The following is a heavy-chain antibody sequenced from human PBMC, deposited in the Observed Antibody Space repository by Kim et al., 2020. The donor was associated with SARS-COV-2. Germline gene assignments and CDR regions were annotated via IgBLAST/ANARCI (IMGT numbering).Heavy chain of an antibody. D-gene: IGHD3-10*01. Sequence: GGSLRLSCAASGFTFSSYDMHWVRQATGKGLEWVSAIGTAGDTYYPGSVKGRFTISRENAKNSLYLQMNSLRAGDTAVYYCARGDGSGSGFDYWGQGTLVTVSS. CDR3: ARGDGSGSGFDY. CDR2: IGTAGDT. J-gene: IGHJ4*02. CDR1: GFTFSSYD. V-gene: IGHV3-13*04.